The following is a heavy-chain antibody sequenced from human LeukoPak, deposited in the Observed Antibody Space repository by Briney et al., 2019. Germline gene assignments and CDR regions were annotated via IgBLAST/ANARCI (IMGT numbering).Heavy chain of an antibody. Sequence: PGGSLRLSCAASGFSFTAYSMTWVRQAPGKGLEWVSSISRSGDTTYYGDSVKGRFTISRDNSKNTLYLQMNSLRGDDTAIYYRAKLVGATMTSDYWGQGILVTVS. D-gene: IGHD1-26*01. CDR1: GFSFTAYS. J-gene: IGHJ4*02. CDR3: AKLVGATMTSDY. V-gene: IGHV3-23*01. CDR2: ISRSGDTT.